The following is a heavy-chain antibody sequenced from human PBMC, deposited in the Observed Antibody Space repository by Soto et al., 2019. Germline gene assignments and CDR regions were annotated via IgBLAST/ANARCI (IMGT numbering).Heavy chain of an antibody. CDR1: GGSFSGYY. CDR2: INHSGST. V-gene: IGHV4-34*01. Sequence: QVQLQQWGAGLLKPSETLSLTCAVYGGSFSGYYWSWIRQPPGKGLEWIGEINHSGSTNYNPSLKRRVTISXGTXKXRFSLKLSSVTAADTAVYYCASRLLWFGELSGWFDPWGQGTLVTVSS. CDR3: ASRLLWFGELSGWFDP. D-gene: IGHD3-10*01. J-gene: IGHJ5*02.